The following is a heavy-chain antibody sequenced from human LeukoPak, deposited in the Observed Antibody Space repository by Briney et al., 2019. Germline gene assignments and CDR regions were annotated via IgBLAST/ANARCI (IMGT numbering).Heavy chain of an antibody. CDR1: GYTFTNYS. Sequence: ASVKVSCKASGYTFTNYSISWVRQAPGQGLEWMGWISAYSGNTHYSHKLQGRVTITTDTSTSTGYMELRRLRSDDTALYYCARGGKYGCSGGSCYSDYWGQGALVTVSS. CDR3: ARGGKYGCSGGSCYSDY. J-gene: IGHJ4*02. CDR2: ISAYSGNT. V-gene: IGHV1-18*01. D-gene: IGHD2-15*01.